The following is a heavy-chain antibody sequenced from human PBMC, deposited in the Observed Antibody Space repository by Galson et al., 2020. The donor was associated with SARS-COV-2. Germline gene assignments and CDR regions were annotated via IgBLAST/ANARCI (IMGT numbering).Heavy chain of an antibody. D-gene: IGHD3-3*01. V-gene: IGHV4-34*01. CDR2: INHSGST. CDR1: GGSFSGYY. Sequence: SETLSLTCAVYGGSFSGYYWSWIRQPPGKGLEWIGEINHSGSTNYNPSLKSRVTISVDTSKNQFSLKLSSVTAADTAVYYCARVRTIFGVFMNFDYWGQGTLVTVSS. CDR3: ARVRTIFGVFMNFDY. J-gene: IGHJ4*02.